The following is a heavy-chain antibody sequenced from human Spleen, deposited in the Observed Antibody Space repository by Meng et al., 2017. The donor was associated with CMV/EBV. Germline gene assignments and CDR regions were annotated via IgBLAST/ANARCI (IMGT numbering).Heavy chain of an antibody. V-gene: IGHV1-18*01. CDR1: GYTFTTYG. J-gene: IGHJ6*02. CDR3: ASGVLNNYYYYYDMDV. Sequence: ASVKVSCKASGYTFTTYGISWVRQAPGQGLEWTGWISTYNGDTNYAQKLQGRVTMTTDTSTSTAYMELRSLRSDDTAVYYCASGVLNNYYYYYDMDVWGQGTTVTVSS. CDR2: ISTYNGDT. D-gene: IGHD3-16*01.